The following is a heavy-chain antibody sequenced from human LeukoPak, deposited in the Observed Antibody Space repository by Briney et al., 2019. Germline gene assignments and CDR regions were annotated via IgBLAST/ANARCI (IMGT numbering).Heavy chain of an antibody. CDR3: ARGSVAASYYYYGMDV. J-gene: IGHJ6*02. Sequence: GGSLRLSCAASGFTFSSYSMNWVRQAPRKGLEWVSSISSSSSYIYYADSVKGRFTISRDNAKNSLYLQMNSLRAEDTAVYYCARGSVAASYYYYGMDVWGQGTTVTVSS. V-gene: IGHV3-21*01. D-gene: IGHD6-25*01. CDR2: ISSSSSYI. CDR1: GFTFSSYS.